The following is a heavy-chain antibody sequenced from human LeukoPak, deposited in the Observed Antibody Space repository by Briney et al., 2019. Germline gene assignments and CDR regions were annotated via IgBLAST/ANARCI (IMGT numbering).Heavy chain of an antibody. CDR2: INGNGGSR. CDR3: ARDNYYDSSGYSHDAFDI. D-gene: IGHD3-22*01. V-gene: IGHV3-20*04. CDR1: GFIFEDYG. J-gene: IGHJ3*02. Sequence: GGSLRLSCAASGFIFEDYGMTWVRQAPGKGLEWVSGINGNGGSRGYAASVKGRFTISRDNANNSLYLQMNSLRAEDTAVYYCARDNYYDSSGYSHDAFDIWGQGTMVTVSS.